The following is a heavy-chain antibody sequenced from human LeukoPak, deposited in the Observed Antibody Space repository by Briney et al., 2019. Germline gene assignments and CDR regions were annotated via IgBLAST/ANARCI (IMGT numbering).Heavy chain of an antibody. V-gene: IGHV3-74*01. Sequence: GGSLRLSCAASGFSFSSYWMHWVCQAPGKGLVWVSRINFDGSSTTYADSVKGRFTISRDNAKNTLYLQMNSLRAEDTAVYYCARRGSSGWYDSFDYWGQGTLVTVSS. J-gene: IGHJ4*02. CDR3: ARRGSSGWYDSFDY. CDR2: INFDGSST. D-gene: IGHD6-19*01. CDR1: GFSFSSYW.